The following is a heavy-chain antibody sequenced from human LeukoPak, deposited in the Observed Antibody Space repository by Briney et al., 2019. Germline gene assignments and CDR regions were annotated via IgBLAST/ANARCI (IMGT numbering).Heavy chain of an antibody. Sequence: GGSLRLSCAASGFTFDDYAMHWVRQAPGKGLEWVSGISWNSGSIGYADSVKGRFTISRDNAKNSLYLQMNSLRAEDTALYYCAKDGQQLVRDAFDIWGQGTMVTVSS. CDR3: AKDGQQLVRDAFDI. J-gene: IGHJ3*02. CDR2: ISWNSGSI. D-gene: IGHD6-13*01. CDR1: GFTFDDYA. V-gene: IGHV3-9*01.